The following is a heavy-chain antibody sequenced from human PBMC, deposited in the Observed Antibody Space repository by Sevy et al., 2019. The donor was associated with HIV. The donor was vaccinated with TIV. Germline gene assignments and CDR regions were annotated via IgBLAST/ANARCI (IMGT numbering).Heavy chain of an antibody. D-gene: IGHD3-3*01. CDR1: GYTFTSYG. J-gene: IGHJ6*02. CDR2: ISAYNGNT. V-gene: IGHV1-18*01. CDR3: ARDLGDPKGFWSGYHHSYGMDV. Sequence: ASVKVSCKASGYTFTSYGISWVRQAPGQGLEWMGWISAYNGNTNYAQKLQGRVTMTTDTSTSTADMELRSLRSDDTAVYYCARDLGDPKGFWSGYHHSYGMDVWGQGTTVTVSS.